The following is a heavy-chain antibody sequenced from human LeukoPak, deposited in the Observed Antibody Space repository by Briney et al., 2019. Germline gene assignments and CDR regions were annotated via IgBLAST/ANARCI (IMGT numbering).Heavy chain of an antibody. CDR1: GGTFSSYA. D-gene: IGHD3-16*02. CDR2: IIPIFGTA. CDR3: ARDHADDYVWGSYRYPDDAFDI. Sequence: SVKVSCKASGGTFSSYAISWVRQAPGQGLEWMGGIIPIFGTANSAQKFQGRVTITTDESTSTAYMELSSLRSEDTAVYYCARDHADDYVWGSYRYPDDAFDIWGQGTMVTVSS. V-gene: IGHV1-69*05. J-gene: IGHJ3*02.